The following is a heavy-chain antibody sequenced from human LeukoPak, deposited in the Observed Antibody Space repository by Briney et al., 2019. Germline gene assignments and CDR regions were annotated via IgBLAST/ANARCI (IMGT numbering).Heavy chain of an antibody. J-gene: IGHJ3*02. CDR3: AKDQRRWLQFGAFDI. Sequence: GGSLRLSCAASGFTFSSYSMNWVRQAPGKGLEWVSYISSSSSTIYYADSVKGRFTISRDNAKNSLYLQMNSLRAEDTAVYYCAKDQRRWLQFGAFDIWGQGTMVTVSS. V-gene: IGHV3-48*01. CDR1: GFTFSSYS. CDR2: ISSSSSTI. D-gene: IGHD5-24*01.